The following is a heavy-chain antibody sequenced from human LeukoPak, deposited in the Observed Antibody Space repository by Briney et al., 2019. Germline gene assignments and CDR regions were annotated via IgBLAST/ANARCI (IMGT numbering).Heavy chain of an antibody. D-gene: IGHD3-16*02. J-gene: IGHJ4*02. CDR1: GGSISSSSYY. CDR2: IYYSGST. CDR3: ARHRAYDYVWGSYRPHYFDY. Sequence: SETLSLTCTVSGGSISSSSYYWGWIRQPPGKGLEWIGSIYYSGSTYYNPSLKSRVTISVDTYKKQFTLKQRLVNAAGPAVYYCARHRAYDYVWGSYRPHYFDYWGQGTLVTVSS. V-gene: IGHV4-39*01.